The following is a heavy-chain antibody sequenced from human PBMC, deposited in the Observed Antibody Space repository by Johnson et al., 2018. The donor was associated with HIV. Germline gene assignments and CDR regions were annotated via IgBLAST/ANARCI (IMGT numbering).Heavy chain of an antibody. CDR2: LNWKDGST. CDR3: ARSVHDYGDYLWGRDALDI. V-gene: IGHV3-20*04. CDR1: GFTFDDYV. Sequence: VQLVESGGRVVRPGGSLRVSCTATGFTFDDYVVSWVRHAPGKGLEWVSSLNWKDGSTTYANSVKGRFTISRDNSKNTLYLQMNRLRAEDTAVYYCARSVHDYGDYLWGRDALDIWGQGTMVTVSS. D-gene: IGHD4-17*01. J-gene: IGHJ3*02.